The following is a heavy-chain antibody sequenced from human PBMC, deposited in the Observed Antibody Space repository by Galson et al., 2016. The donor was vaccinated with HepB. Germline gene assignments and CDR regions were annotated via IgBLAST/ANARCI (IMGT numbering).Heavy chain of an antibody. Sequence: SLRLSCAASGFTFSSSAMNWVRQAPGKGLEWVSYITSSGGLSYYADYMEGRFTISRDNAKNSVYLQINSLRAEDTAVYYCAREGLHLGELSAQFDYWGQGTLVTVSS. D-gene: IGHD3-16*02. V-gene: IGHV3-48*03. J-gene: IGHJ4*02. CDR3: AREGLHLGELSAQFDY. CDR1: GFTFSSSA. CDR2: ITSSGGLS.